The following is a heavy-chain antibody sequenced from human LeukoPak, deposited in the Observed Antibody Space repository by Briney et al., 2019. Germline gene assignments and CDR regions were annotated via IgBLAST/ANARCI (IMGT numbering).Heavy chain of an antibody. CDR1: GFTFSSYS. D-gene: IGHD2-15*01. CDR2: ISSSSSYR. V-gene: IGHV3-21*01. Sequence: RGSLRLSCAASGFTFSSYSMNWVRQDPGKGLECVSSISSSSSYRYSADSVRGGFTISRDNAKNSLYLQMNSLRAEDTAVYYCARDPPYCSGGSCYSGIDYWGQGTLVTVSS. J-gene: IGHJ4*02. CDR3: ARDPPYCSGGSCYSGIDY.